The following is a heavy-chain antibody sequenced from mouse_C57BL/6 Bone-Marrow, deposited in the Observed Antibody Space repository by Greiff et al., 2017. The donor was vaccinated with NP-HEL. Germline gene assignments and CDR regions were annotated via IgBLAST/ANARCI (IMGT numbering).Heavy chain of an antibody. CDR3: ARTGYGSSHAY. V-gene: IGHV1-69*01. CDR1: GYTFTSYW. J-gene: IGHJ3*01. D-gene: IGHD1-1*01. Sequence: VQLQQPGAELVMPGASVKLSCKASGYTFTSYWMHWVKQRPGQGLEWIGEIDPSDSYTNYNQKFKGKSTLTVDKSSSTAYMQLSSLTSEDSAVYYCARTGYGSSHAYWAKGLWSLSLQ. CDR2: IDPSDSYT.